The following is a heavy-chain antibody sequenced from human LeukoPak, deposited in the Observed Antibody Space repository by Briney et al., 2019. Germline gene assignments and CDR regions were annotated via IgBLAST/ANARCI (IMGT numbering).Heavy chain of an antibody. D-gene: IGHD2-15*01. Sequence: GGSLRLSCAASGFTFSSYSMNWVRQATGKGLEWVSSISSRSSYIYYVDSVRGRFTISRDNAKISLYLEMNSLRAEDTAVYYRARDNVGYCSGGTCYGPFDYWGQGTQVTVSS. CDR2: ISSRSSYI. CDR1: GFTFSSYS. V-gene: IGHV3-21*01. J-gene: IGHJ4*02. CDR3: ARDNVGYCSGGTCYGPFDY.